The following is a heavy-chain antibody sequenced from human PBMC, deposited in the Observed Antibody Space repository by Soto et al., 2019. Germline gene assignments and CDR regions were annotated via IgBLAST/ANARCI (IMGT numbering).Heavy chain of an antibody. CDR2: TNPYGGTT. CDR3: ARGQDMGTYSRVLAY. J-gene: IGHJ4*02. CDR1: GYTFTGQH. D-gene: IGHD3-10*01. Sequence: QVQLVQSGAEVKKPGASVKVSCETSGYTFTGQHVHWVRLAPGQRLERMECTNPYGGTTNYGENFEGMVTGTRDTSLSTVYMELDRLRSDDTAVYYCARGQDMGTYSRVLAYWGQGTLVTVSS. V-gene: IGHV1-2*02.